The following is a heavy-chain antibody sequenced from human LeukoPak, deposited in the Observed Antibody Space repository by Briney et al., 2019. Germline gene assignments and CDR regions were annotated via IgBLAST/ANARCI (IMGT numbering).Heavy chain of an antibody. V-gene: IGHV3-23*01. CDR2: IRGSGGST. J-gene: IGHJ4*02. CDR3: AKDIMGSGSHALDY. CDR1: GFTFSNYA. D-gene: IGHD1-26*01. Sequence: GGSLRLSCAASGFTFSNYAMSWVRQAPGKGLEWVSGIRGSGGSTDYADSVKGRFTISRDNSKNTLYLHMNSLRAEDTAVYSCAKDIMGSGSHALDYWGQGTLVTVSS.